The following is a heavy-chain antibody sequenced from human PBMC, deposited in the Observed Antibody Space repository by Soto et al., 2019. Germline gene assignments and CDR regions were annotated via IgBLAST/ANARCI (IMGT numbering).Heavy chain of an antibody. CDR2: IYYSGST. Sequence: SETLSLTCTVSGGSISSYYWSWIRQPPGKGLEWIGYIYYSGSTNYNPSLKSRVTISVDTSKNQFSLKLSSVTAADTAVYYCARGGTYYDFWSGQYYYYYMDVWGKGTTVTVSS. CDR1: GGSISSYY. D-gene: IGHD3-3*01. CDR3: ARGGTYYDFWSGQYYYYYMDV. V-gene: IGHV4-59*01. J-gene: IGHJ6*03.